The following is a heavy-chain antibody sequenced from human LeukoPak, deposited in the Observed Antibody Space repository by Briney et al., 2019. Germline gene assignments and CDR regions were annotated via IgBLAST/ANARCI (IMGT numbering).Heavy chain of an antibody. CDR2: ISGSGDVT. D-gene: IGHD4-17*01. CDR3: ASTPSPHYDYGDYG. Sequence: PGGSLRLSCVASGFTFSSYGMVWVRQAPGKRLEWVSAISGSGDVTYYPDSVKGRFIISRDNSKNTLYLQMNSLRVEDTALYYCASTPSPHYDYGDYGWGQGTLVTVSS. V-gene: IGHV3-23*01. CDR1: GFTFSSYG. J-gene: IGHJ4*02.